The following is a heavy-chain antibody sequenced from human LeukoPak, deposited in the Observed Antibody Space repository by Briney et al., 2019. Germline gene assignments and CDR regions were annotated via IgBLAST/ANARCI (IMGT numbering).Heavy chain of an antibody. CDR3: AGGGLGYCSSTSCSPLFDY. V-gene: IGHV4-34*01. CDR1: GGSFSGYY. D-gene: IGHD2-2*01. J-gene: IGHJ4*02. Sequence: SETPSLTCAVYGGSFSGYYWSWIRQPPGKGLEWIGEINHSGSTNYNPSLKSRVTISVDTSKNQFSLKLSSVTPAHTPVYYSAGGGLGYCSSTSCSPLFDYWGQGTLVTVSS. CDR2: INHSGST.